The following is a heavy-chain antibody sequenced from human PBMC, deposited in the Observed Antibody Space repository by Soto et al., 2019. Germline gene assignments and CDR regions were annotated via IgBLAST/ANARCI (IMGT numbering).Heavy chain of an antibody. V-gene: IGHV1-2*04. D-gene: IGHD1-26*01. CDR3: ARGCERYSGSYGGDYYYYGMDV. CDR1: GYTFTGYY. CDR2: INPNSGGT. Sequence: ASVKVSCKASGYTFTGYYMHWVRQAPGQGLEWMGWINPNSGGTNYAQKFQGWVTMTRDTSISTAYMELSRLRSDDTAVYYCARGCERYSGSYGGDYYYYGMDVWGQGTTVTVPS. J-gene: IGHJ6*02.